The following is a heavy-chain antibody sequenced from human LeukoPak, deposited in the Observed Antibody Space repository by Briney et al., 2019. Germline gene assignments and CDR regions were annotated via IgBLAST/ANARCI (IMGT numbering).Heavy chain of an antibody. J-gene: IGHJ4*02. Sequence: PSQTLSLTCTVSGGSVSSGYYYWSWIRQPPGKGLEWIGYIYYSGSSYYIPSLKSRVTMSVDTSKNQFSLRLSSVTAADTAVYYCARQIYGDLYYFDYWGQGTLVTVSS. V-gene: IGHV4-30-4*01. CDR1: GGSVSSGYYY. CDR2: IYYSGSS. D-gene: IGHD4-17*01. CDR3: ARQIYGDLYYFDY.